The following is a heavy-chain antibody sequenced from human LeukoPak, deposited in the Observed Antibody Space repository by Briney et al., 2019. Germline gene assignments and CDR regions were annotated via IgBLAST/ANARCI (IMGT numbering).Heavy chain of an antibody. D-gene: IGHD2-2*01. V-gene: IGHV4-61*01. CDR2: IYYNGNT. CDR1: GTSVSSGSYY. J-gene: IGHJ2*01. Sequence: PSETLSLTCTVSGTSVSSGSYYWSRIRQPPGKGLEWVGYIYYNGNTNYNPSLKSRVTVSVDTSKNQFSLKLNSVTAADTAVYYCARDAIPSSYWYFDLWGRGTLVTVSS. CDR3: ARDAIPSSYWYFDL.